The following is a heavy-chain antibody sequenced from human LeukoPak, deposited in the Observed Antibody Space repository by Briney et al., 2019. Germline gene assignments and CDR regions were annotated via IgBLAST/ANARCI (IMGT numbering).Heavy chain of an antibody. CDR3: ARSFSSSPVLYDY. Sequence: GGSLRLSCAASGFTFSSYAMHWVRQAPGKGLEWVAVISYDGSNKYYADSVKGRFTISRDNSKNTLYLQMNSLRAEDTAVYYCARSFSSSPVLYDYWGQGALVTVSS. CDR2: ISYDGSNK. J-gene: IGHJ4*02. D-gene: IGHD6-13*01. CDR1: GFTFSSYA. V-gene: IGHV3-30-3*01.